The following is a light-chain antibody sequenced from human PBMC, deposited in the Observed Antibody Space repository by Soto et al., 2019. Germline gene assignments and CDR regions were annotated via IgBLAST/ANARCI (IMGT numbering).Light chain of an antibody. V-gene: IGKV3D-20*02. J-gene: IGKJ1*01. Sequence: EIVLTQSPGTLSLSPGERATLSCRASQTVSTNFLAWYQQKPGQAPRLLIYGASSRATGTPDRFSGSGSGTDFTLTISRLEPEDFGVYYCQQRSNWPPWTFGQGTKVDTK. CDR3: QQRSNWPPWT. CDR1: QTVSTNF. CDR2: GAS.